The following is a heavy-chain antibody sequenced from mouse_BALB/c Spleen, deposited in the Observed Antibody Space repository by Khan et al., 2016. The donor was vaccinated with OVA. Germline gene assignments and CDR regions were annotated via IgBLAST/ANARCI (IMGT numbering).Heavy chain of an antibody. Sequence: QVQLQQSGPELVRPRASVRISCKASGYTFTSYYIHWVKQRPGQGLEWIGWIYPGNVNTKYNEKFKGKATLTADRSSNTAYMHLSSLTSEDSAVYFCAREGYYGNYRAWFAYWGQGTLVTVSA. CDR3: AREGYYGNYRAWFAY. CDR2: IYPGNVNT. D-gene: IGHD2-1*01. V-gene: IGHV1S56*01. J-gene: IGHJ3*01. CDR1: GYTFTSYY.